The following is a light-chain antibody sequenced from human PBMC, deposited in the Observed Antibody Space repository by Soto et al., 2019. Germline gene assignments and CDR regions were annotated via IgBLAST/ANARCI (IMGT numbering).Light chain of an antibody. V-gene: IGKV1-5*01. CDR3: QHXKMYSPWT. Sequence: DIQMTQSPATLSASVGDSVTITCRASQSITTWLAWYQQRPGKAPKLMIYDVSSLQSGVPSXFSGSGSGTEFTPTISSLQPDDFATYYCQHXKMYSPWTXGQGTKVDI. CDR2: DVS. CDR1: QSITTW. J-gene: IGKJ1*01.